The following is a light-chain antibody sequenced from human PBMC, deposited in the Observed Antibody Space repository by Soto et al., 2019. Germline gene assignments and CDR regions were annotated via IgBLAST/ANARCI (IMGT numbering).Light chain of an antibody. CDR1: QSISSY. Sequence: DIQMTQSPSSLSASVGDRVTITCRASQSISSYLNWYQQKPGKAPKLLIYAASRLQSGVPSRFSGSGSGTDFTLTIISLQPEDLATYYCQQSYITPWTFGQGTKVEIK. V-gene: IGKV1-39*01. J-gene: IGKJ1*01. CDR2: AAS. CDR3: QQSYITPWT.